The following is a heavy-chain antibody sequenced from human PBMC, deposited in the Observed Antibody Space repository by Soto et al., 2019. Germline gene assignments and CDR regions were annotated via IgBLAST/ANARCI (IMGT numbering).Heavy chain of an antibody. J-gene: IGHJ4*02. CDR3: AGSGYYPNSFDY. V-gene: IGHV4-30-2*01. CDR1: GGSISSGDYS. CDR2: IYHSGST. Sequence: QLQLQESGSGLVKPSQTLSLTCAVSGGSISSGDYSWSWIRQPPGKGLEWIGYIYHSGSTYYNPSLKRRLTISVDRSKNQFSLKLSSVTTADTAVYYCAGSGYYPNSFDYWGQGTLVTVSS. D-gene: IGHD3-22*01.